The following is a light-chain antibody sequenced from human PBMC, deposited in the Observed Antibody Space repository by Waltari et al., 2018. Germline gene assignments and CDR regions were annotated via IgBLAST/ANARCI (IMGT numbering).Light chain of an antibody. CDR1: QNISDW. CDR2: GAS. CDR3: QQYNGYFTWT. J-gene: IGKJ1*01. Sequence: DVQMTQSPSTLSASVGDRVTITCRSSQNISDWLAWYQQRPGKAHRLLIYGASTLQTGVPARFSGSGSGTEFTLTINSLQPDDFATYYCQQYNGYFTWTFGQGTKVEIK. V-gene: IGKV1-5*01.